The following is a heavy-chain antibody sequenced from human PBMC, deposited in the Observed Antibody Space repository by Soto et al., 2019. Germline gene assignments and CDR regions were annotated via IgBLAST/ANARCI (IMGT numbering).Heavy chain of an antibody. CDR2: ISSSSSYI. CDR1: GFTFSSYS. Sequence: EVQLVESGGGLVKPGGSLRLSCAASGFTFSSYSMNWVRQAPGKGLEWVSSISSSSSYIYYADSVKGRFTISRDTAKNSLYLQMNSLSAEDTAVYYCARVERAYCGGDCYDYWGQGTLVTVSS. J-gene: IGHJ4*02. V-gene: IGHV3-21*01. CDR3: ARVERAYCGGDCYDY. D-gene: IGHD2-21*01.